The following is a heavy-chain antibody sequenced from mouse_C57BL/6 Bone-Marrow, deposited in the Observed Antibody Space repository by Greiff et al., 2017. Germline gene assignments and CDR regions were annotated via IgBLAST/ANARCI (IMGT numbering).Heavy chain of an antibody. D-gene: IGHD2-4*01. V-gene: IGHV5-4*03. CDR3: ARWRDYDGRFAY. CDR2: ISDGGSYT. CDR1: GFTFSSYA. J-gene: IGHJ3*01. Sequence: EVMLVESGGGLVKPGGSLKLSCAASGFTFSSYAMSWVRQTPEKRLEWVATISDGGSYTYYPDNVKGRFTSSRDNAKNNLYLQMSHLKSEDTAMYYCARWRDYDGRFAYWGQGTLVPVSA.